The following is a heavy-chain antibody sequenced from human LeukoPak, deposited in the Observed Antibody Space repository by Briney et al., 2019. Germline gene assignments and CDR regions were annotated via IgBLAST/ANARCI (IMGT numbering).Heavy chain of an antibody. CDR1: GYSFASYW. J-gene: IGHJ4*02. V-gene: IGHV5-51*01. D-gene: IGHD5-24*01. CDR2: IYPGDSDT. CDR3: ARRSSKGRRDGYNGDY. Sequence: GESLKISCKGSGYSFASYWIGWVRQVPGKGLEWMGIIYPGDSDTRYSPSFQGQVTISADKSVSTAYLQWSSLKASDTAMYYCARRSSKGRRDGYNGDYWGQGTLVTVSS.